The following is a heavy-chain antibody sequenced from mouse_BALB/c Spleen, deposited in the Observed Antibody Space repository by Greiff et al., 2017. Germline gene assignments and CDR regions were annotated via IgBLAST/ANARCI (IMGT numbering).Heavy chain of an antibody. Sequence: EVKLVESGGGLVQPGGSRKLSCAASGFTFSSFGMHWVRQAPEKGLEWVAYISSGSSTIYYADTVKGRFTISRDNPKNTLFLQMTSLRSEDTAMYYCALYDYAFAYWGQGTLVTVSA. V-gene: IGHV5-17*02. D-gene: IGHD2-4*01. CDR3: ALYDYAFAY. CDR2: ISSGSSTI. CDR1: GFTFSSFG. J-gene: IGHJ3*01.